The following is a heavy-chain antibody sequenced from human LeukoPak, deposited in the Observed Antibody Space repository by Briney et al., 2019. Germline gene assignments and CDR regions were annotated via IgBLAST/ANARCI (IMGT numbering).Heavy chain of an antibody. D-gene: IGHD3-10*01. CDR3: ARGIVRGVSAPDI. CDR2: IDTSGNT. CDR1: GGSISIYR. Sequence: KSSETLSLTCTLSGGSISIYRWSWIRQPAGKGLEWMGRIDTSGNTNYNPSLNGRVTMSVDTSKTQFYLNLRSVTAADTAIYYWARGIVRGVSAPDIWGQGTMVTVSS. J-gene: IGHJ3*02. V-gene: IGHV4-4*07.